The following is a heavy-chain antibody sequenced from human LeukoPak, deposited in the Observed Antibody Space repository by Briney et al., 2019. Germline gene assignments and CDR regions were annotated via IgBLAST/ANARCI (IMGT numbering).Heavy chain of an antibody. CDR3: ATGGAFAARRIAARYFDY. D-gene: IGHD6-6*01. V-gene: IGHV1-24*01. J-gene: IGHJ4*02. Sequence: ASVKVSCKASGYTFTGYYMHWVRQAPGQGLEWMGGFDPEDGETIYAQKFQGRVTMTEDTSKDTAYMELSSLRSEDTAVYYCATGGAFAARRIAARYFDYWGQGTLVTVSS. CDR1: GYTFTGYY. CDR2: FDPEDGET.